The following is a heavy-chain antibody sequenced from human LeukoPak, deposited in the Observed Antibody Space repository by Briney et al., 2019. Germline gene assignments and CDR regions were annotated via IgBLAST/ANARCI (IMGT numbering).Heavy chain of an antibody. CDR2: INHSGST. Sequence: SETLSLTCAVYGGSFSGYNWSWIRQPPGKGLEWIGEINHSGSTNYNPSLKSRVTISVDTSKNQFSLKLSSVTAADTAVYFCARTEGFCSGGSCYAGYFRHWGQGTRVTVSS. V-gene: IGHV4-34*01. J-gene: IGHJ1*01. CDR1: GGSFSGYN. CDR3: ARTEGFCSGGSCYAGYFRH. D-gene: IGHD2-15*01.